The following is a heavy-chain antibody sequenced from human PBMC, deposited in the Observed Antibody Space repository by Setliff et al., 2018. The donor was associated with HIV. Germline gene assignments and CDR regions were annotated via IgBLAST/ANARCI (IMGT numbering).Heavy chain of an antibody. V-gene: IGHV4-39*07. CDR2: IYYSGST. Sequence: PSETLSLTCTVSGGSISSSSYYWGWIRQPPGKGLEWIGSIYYSGSTYYNPSLKSRVTISVDTSKNQFSLKLSSVTAADTAVYYCARAPTVVTLLDYWGQGTLVTVSS. CDR1: GGSISSSSYY. J-gene: IGHJ4*02. CDR3: ARAPTVVTLLDY. D-gene: IGHD4-17*01.